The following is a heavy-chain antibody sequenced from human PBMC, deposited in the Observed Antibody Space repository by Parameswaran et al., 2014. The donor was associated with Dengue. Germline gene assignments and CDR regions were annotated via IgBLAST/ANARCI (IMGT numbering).Heavy chain of an antibody. D-gene: IGHD2-2*02. J-gene: IGHJ6*02. CDR2: INHSGGT. CDR3: ARMSYCSSTSCYTVNYYYYGMDV. Sequence: VRQAPGKGLEWIGEINHSGGTNYNPSLKSRVTISVDTSKNQFSLKLSSVTAADTAVYYCARMSYCSSTSCYTVNYYYYGMDVWGQGTTVTVSS. V-gene: IGHV4-34*01.